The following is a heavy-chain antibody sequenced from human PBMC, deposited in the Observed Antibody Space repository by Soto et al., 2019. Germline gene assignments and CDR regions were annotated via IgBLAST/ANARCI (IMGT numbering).Heavy chain of an antibody. J-gene: IGHJ3*02. CDR1: GGTFSSYA. CDR3: ARPSPLTGPERATPDAFDI. CDR2: IIPIFGTA. V-gene: IGHV1-69*01. D-gene: IGHD1-20*01. Sequence: QVQLVQSGAEVKKPGSSVKVSCKASGGTFSSYAISWVRQAPGQGLEWMGGIIPIFGTANYAQKFQGRVTINADESTSTAYMELSSLRSEDTAVYYCARPSPLTGPERATPDAFDIWGQGTMVTVSS.